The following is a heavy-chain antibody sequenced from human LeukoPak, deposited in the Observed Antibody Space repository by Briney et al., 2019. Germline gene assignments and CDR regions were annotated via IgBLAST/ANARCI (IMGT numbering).Heavy chain of an antibody. V-gene: IGHV3-23*01. J-gene: IGHJ5*02. CDR2: IGGRGGST. CDR1: GFTFSSYA. D-gene: IGHD3-16*01. Sequence: GGSLRLSCAASGFTFSSYAMSWVRQAPGKGLEWVSAIGGRGGSTYYADSLGGRFTISRDNSKDMLYLQMNSLKVEDTATYYCGKEGGAWGQGTKVTVSS. CDR3: GKEGGA.